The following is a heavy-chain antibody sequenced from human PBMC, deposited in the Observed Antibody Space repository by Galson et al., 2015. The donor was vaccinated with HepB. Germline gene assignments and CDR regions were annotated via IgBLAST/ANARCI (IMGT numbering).Heavy chain of an antibody. CDR1: GYTLTELS. CDR2: FDPEDGET. V-gene: IGHV1-24*01. J-gene: IGHJ4*02. D-gene: IGHD1-26*01. Sequence: SVKVSCKVSGYTLTELSMHWVRQAPGKGLEWLGGFDPEDGETIYAQKFQGRVTMTEDTSTDTAYMELSSLRSEDTAVYYCLIVGATWWGYFDYWGQGTLVTVSS. CDR3: LIVGATWWGYFDY.